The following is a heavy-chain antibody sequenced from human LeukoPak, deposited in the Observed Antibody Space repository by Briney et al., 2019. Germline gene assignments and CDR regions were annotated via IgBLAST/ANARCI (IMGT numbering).Heavy chain of an antibody. CDR1: GFTFSSSG. CDR2: ISGSGGST. CDR3: AKTAGYSSSWRWFDP. J-gene: IGHJ5*02. D-gene: IGHD6-13*01. V-gene: IGHV3-23*01. Sequence: GGSLRLSCAASGFTFSSSGMSWVRQAPGKGLEWVSAISGSGGSTYYADSVKGRFTISRDNSKNTLYLQMNSLRAEDTAVYYCAKTAGYSSSWRWFDPWGQGTLVTVSS.